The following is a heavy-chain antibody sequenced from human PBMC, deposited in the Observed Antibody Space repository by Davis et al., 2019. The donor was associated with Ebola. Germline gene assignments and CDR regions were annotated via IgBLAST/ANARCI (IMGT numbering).Heavy chain of an antibody. V-gene: IGHV3-73*01. Sequence: GGSLRLSCAASGFTFSGSAMHWVRQASGKGLEWVGRVRSKANSYATTYAASVKGRFTISRDDSKNTAYLQMTSLRAEDTALYFCARALPHYYDGTGDYHWGQGTLVSVSS. CDR2: VRSKANSYAT. CDR3: ARALPHYYDGTGDYH. D-gene: IGHD3-22*01. J-gene: IGHJ5*02. CDR1: GFTFSGSA.